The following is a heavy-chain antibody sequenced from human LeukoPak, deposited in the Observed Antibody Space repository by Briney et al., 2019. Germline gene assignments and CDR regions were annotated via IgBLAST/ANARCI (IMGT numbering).Heavy chain of an antibody. J-gene: IGHJ4*02. Sequence: GGSLRLSCAASGFTFNNYAMSWVRQAPGKGLEWVSTITGSGDTTYYADSVKGRFTISRDNAKNSLYLQMNSLRAEDTAVYYCARADSYFDYWGQGTLVTVSS. CDR2: ITGSGDTT. V-gene: IGHV3-23*01. CDR1: GFTFNNYA. CDR3: ARADSYFDY.